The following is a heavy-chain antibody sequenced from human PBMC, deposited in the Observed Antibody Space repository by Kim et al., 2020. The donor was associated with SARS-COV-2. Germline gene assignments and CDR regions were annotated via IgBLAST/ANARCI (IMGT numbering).Heavy chain of an antibody. J-gene: IGHJ4*02. CDR2: FIPSLRAA. D-gene: IGHD5-12*01. V-gene: IGHV1-69*13. CDR3: ARYRGHDYEYFAS. Sequence: SVKVSCKGSGGTISNYVIGWVRQAPGQGLEWMGGFIPSLRAANYAQKFQGRVQISADASTGTTYMELSSLGSTDTAVYYCARYRGHDYEYFASLGQGTL. CDR1: GGTISNYV.